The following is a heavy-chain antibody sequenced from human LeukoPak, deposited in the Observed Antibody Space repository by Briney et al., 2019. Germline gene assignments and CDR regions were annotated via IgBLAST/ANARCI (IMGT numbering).Heavy chain of an antibody. CDR1: GGPISSYY. D-gene: IGHD1-26*01. J-gene: IGHJ4*02. V-gene: IGHV4-59*08. Sequence: SETLSLTRTVSGGPISSYYGRWIPQPPGKGLEGIGDIYYSGSTNYNPSLKSRVTISVDTSKNQFSLKLSSVTAADTAVYYCARCSIVGATQYYFDYWGQGTLVTVSS. CDR3: ARCSIVGATQYYFDY. CDR2: IYYSGST.